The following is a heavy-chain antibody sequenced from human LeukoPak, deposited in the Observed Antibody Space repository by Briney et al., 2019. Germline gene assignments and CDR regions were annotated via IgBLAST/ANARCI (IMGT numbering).Heavy chain of an antibody. Sequence: KPGRSLRLSCAASGFTFSSYSMNWVRQAPGKGLEWVSSISSSSGYIYYADSVKGRFTISRDNAKNSLYLQMNSLRAEDTAVYYCARGHYDILTGPDYWGQGTLVTVSS. J-gene: IGHJ4*02. CDR1: GFTFSSYS. CDR2: ISSSSGYI. CDR3: ARGHYDILTGPDY. D-gene: IGHD3-9*01. V-gene: IGHV3-21*01.